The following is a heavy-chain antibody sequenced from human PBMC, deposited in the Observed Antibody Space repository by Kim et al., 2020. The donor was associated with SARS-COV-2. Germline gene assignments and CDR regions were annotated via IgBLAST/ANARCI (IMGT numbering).Heavy chain of an antibody. Sequence: YPATVKDRVTIAKDNAKNSLYLQLNSLRAEDTAVYYCARTTYYYGMDVWGQGTTVTVSS. CDR3: ARTTYYYGMDV. J-gene: IGHJ6*02. D-gene: IGHD1-1*01. V-gene: IGHV3-11*01.